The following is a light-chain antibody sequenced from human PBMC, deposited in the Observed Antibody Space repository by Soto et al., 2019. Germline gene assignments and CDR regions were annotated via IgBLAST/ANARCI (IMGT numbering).Light chain of an antibody. J-gene: IGLJ1*01. V-gene: IGLV2-14*03. Sequence: QSALTQPASVSGSPGQSITISCTGTSSDVAGYNYVSWYQQHPGKAPKLMIYDVSNRPSGVSNRFSGSKSGNTASLTISGLQAEDEADYYCSSYTSSTLHVFGTGTKLTVL. CDR3: SSYTSSTLHV. CDR1: SSDVAGYNY. CDR2: DVS.